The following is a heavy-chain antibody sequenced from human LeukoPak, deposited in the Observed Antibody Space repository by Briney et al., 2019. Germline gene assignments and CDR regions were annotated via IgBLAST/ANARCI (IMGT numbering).Heavy chain of an antibody. CDR1: GFTVSSNY. Sequence: SGGSLRLSCAASGFTVSSNYMSWVRQAPGKGLEWVSVIYSGGSTYYADSVKGRFTISRDNSKNTLYLQMNSLRAEDTAVYYCARDLWFGELSSGMDVRGQGTTVTVSS. J-gene: IGHJ6*02. D-gene: IGHD3-10*01. V-gene: IGHV3-66*01. CDR3: ARDLWFGELSSGMDV. CDR2: IYSGGST.